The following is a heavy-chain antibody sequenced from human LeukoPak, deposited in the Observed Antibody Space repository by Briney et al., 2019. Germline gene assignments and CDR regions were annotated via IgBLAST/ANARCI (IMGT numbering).Heavy chain of an antibody. V-gene: IGHV3-23*01. CDR1: GFTFSSYA. CDR3: ATGPRSRKLLGTAAKSNPTEDPIDY. J-gene: IGHJ4*02. CDR2: ISGSGGST. D-gene: IGHD2-2*01. Sequence: GGSLRLSCAASGFTFSSYAMSWVRQAPGKGLEWVSAISGSGGSTYYADSVKGRFTISRDNSKNTLYLQMNSLRAEDAAVYYCATGPRSRKLLGTAAKSNPTEDPIDYWGQGTLVTVSS.